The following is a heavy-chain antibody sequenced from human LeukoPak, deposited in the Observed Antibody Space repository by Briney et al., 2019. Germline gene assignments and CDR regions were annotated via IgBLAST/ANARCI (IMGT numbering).Heavy chain of an antibody. CDR2: INTDGTST. V-gene: IGHV3-74*01. CDR3: AMDRYGNYYFDY. D-gene: IGHD5-18*01. J-gene: IGHJ4*02. Sequence: GGSLRLSCAASGFTVSSNYMSWVRQAPGKGLMWVSRINTDGTSTTYADSVKGRFTISRDNAKNTLYLQMNSLRAEDTAVYYCAMDRYGNYYFDYWGQGTLVTVSS. CDR1: GFTVSSNY.